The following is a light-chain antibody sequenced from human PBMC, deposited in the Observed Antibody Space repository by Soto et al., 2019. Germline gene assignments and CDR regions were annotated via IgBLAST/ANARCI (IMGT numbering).Light chain of an antibody. CDR1: NSDVGGYNY. J-gene: IGLJ1*01. CDR3: SSYTSSSTPYV. CDR2: DVT. Sequence: QSFLTQPASVSVSPGQSIAISCTGTNSDVGGYNYVSWYQHHPGKAPKLLIYDVTNRPSGVSNRFSATKSGNTASLTISGLQAEDEADYYCSSYTSSSTPYVFGTGTKVTVL. V-gene: IGLV2-14*03.